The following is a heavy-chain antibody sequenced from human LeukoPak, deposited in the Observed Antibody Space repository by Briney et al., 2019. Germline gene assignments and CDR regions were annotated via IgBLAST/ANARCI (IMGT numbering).Heavy chain of an antibody. D-gene: IGHD6-13*01. Sequence: PSETLSLTCAVYGGSFSGYYWSWIRQPPGKGLEWIGEINHSGSTNYNPSLKSRVTISVDTSKNQFSLKLSSVTAADTAVYYCARDGAAAGTGDWFDPWGQETLVTVSS. CDR1: GGSFSGYY. CDR3: ARDGAAAGTGDWFDP. V-gene: IGHV4-34*01. J-gene: IGHJ5*02. CDR2: INHSGST.